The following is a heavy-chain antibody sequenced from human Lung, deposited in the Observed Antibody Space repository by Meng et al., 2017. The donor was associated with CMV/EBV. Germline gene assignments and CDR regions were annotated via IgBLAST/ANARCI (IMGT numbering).Heavy chain of an antibody. CDR3: ARLRIVPAAIPYSHALDI. CDR2: INNSGST. Sequence: SDTLSPPFAVLGASFMGYYWSWIRQPPGKGLEWIGEINNSGSTNYNPSLKSRVTISVDTSKNQFCLKLSSVTAADTAVYYCARLRIVPAAIPYSHALDIWGQGTMVTVSS. CDR1: GASFMGYY. V-gene: IGHV4-34*01. D-gene: IGHD2-2*02. J-gene: IGHJ3*02.